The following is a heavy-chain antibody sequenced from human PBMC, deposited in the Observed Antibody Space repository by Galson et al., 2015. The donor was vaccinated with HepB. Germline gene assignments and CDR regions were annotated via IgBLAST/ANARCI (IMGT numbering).Heavy chain of an antibody. D-gene: IGHD3-10*01. CDR3: TRDRRPSRWFGGSDAFDI. CDR2: IRTKAYGGTT. V-gene: IGHV3-49*04. Sequence: SLRLSCAASGLTFGDYTLSWVRQAPGKGLERVGFIRTKAYGGTTEYAASVKGRFSISRDVSKSLAYLQMNSLKTEDTAMSYCTRDRRPSRWFGGSDAFDIWGPGTMVTVSS. CDR1: GLTFGDYT. J-gene: IGHJ3*02.